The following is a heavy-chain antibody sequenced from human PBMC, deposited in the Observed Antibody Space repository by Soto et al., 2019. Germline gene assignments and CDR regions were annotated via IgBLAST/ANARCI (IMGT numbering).Heavy chain of an antibody. Sequence: QMPLVESGGGGVQPGRSLRLSCAASGFTFSDHGIHWVRQAPGKGLEWVADISYNGIDKWYADSVKGRFIISRDNHRETVSPQMNGLRPEDTSVHYCASGEGRNGHATRFDYWGQGTLVTVSS. CDR3: ASGEGRNGHATRFDY. CDR2: ISYNGIDK. CDR1: GFTFSDHG. D-gene: IGHD3-10*01. J-gene: IGHJ4*02. V-gene: IGHV3-30*03.